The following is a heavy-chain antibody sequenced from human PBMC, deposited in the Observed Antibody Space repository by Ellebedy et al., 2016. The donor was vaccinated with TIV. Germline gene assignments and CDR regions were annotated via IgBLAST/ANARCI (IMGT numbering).Heavy chain of an antibody. CDR2: ISGSAGST. D-gene: IGHD4-17*01. V-gene: IGHV3-23*01. CDR1: GFTFSSYA. CDR3: EKDRYGDYVVYFDY. Sequence: GESLKISCAASGFTFSSYAMSLVRQAPGKGLEWVSAISGSAGSTYYADSVKGRFTISRDNSKNTLYLQMNSMRAEDPAVYYGEKDRYGDYVVYFDYWGQGTLVTVSS. J-gene: IGHJ4*01.